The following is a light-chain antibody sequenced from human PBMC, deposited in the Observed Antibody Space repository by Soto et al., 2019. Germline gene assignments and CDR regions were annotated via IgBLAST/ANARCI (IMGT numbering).Light chain of an antibody. CDR1: QSVTTN. CDR2: GAS. Sequence: EIVMTQSPATLSVSPGERATLSCRASQSVTTNLAWYQQKPGQAPRLLIFGASTRATGNPARFSGSGSGTEFTLTISSLQSEDFAVYFCQQYHQWPPVTFGQGTKVEIK. CDR3: QQYHQWPPVT. V-gene: IGKV3-15*01. J-gene: IGKJ1*01.